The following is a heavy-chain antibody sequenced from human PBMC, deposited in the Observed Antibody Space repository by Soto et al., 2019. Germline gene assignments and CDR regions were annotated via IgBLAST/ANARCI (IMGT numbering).Heavy chain of an antibody. D-gene: IGHD2-15*01. J-gene: IGHJ4*02. CDR2: INHSGST. Sequence: SETLSLTCAVYGGSFSGYYWSWIRQPPGKGLEWIGEINHSGSTNYNPSLKSRVTISVDTSKNQFSLKLSSVTAADTAVYYCARGGDIVVVVAARVYFDYWGQGTLVIVS. V-gene: IGHV4-34*01. CDR3: ARGGDIVVVVAARVYFDY. CDR1: GGSFSGYY.